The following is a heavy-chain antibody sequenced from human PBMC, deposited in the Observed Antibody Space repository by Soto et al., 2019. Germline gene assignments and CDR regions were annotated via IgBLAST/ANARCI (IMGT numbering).Heavy chain of an antibody. Sequence: QVQLVEFGGGVVQPGKSLRLSCAAYGFSFTAYAMLWFRQAPGKGLEWVSIISYDGRDKYYADSVKGRFSISRDDFKNTLYRQLISRIPEDTAVYDCVAGLEWADYWGQGTLVTVSS. CDR3: VAGLEWADY. J-gene: IGHJ4*02. D-gene: IGHD3-3*01. CDR2: ISYDGRDK. CDR1: GFSFTAYA. V-gene: IGHV3-30*14.